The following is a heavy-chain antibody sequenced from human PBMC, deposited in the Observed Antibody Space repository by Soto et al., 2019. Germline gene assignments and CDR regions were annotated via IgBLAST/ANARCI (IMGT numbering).Heavy chain of an antibody. D-gene: IGHD3-22*01. CDR2: ISSSSSYI. CDR3: AVYYYDSSGYYPTPGY. V-gene: IGHV3-21*01. CDR1: GFTFSSYS. Sequence: GGSLRLSCAASGFTFSSYSMNWVRQAPGKGLEWVSSISSSSSYIYYADSVKGRFTISRDNAKNSLYLQMNSLRAEDTAVYYCAVYYYDSSGYYPTPGYWGQGTLVTVSS. J-gene: IGHJ4*02.